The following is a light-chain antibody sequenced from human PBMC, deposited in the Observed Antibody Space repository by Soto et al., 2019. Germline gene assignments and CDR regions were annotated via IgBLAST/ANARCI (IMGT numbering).Light chain of an antibody. Sequence: EIVMTQSPATLSVSPGERATLSFWASQSVSSNLAWYQQKPGQAPRLLIYGASTSATGIPARFSGSGSGTEFTLTISSLQSEDFAVYYCQQYNNWRAITFGQGTRLEIK. CDR2: GAS. CDR3: QQYNNWRAIT. CDR1: QSVSSN. J-gene: IGKJ5*01. V-gene: IGKV3-15*01.